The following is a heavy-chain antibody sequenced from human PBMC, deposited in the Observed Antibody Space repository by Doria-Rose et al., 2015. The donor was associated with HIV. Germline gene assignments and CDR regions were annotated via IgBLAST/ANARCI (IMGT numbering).Heavy chain of an antibody. CDR1: GVSLSSPGMG. CDR2: IFSDDER. J-gene: IGHJ4*02. V-gene: IGHV2-26*01. D-gene: IGHD6-13*01. CDR3: ARIKSSRWYHKYYFDF. Sequence: QVTLKESGPVLAKPTETLALTCTVSGVSLSSPGMGVSWIRQPPGKALEWPANIFSDDERSYKTPLKSRLTISRGTSKSQVVLTMTDMDPVDTATYYCARIKSSRWYHKYYFDFWGQGTLVIVSA.